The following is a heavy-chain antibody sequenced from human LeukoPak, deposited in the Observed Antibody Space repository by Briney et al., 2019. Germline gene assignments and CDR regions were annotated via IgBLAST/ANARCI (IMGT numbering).Heavy chain of an antibody. Sequence: GGSLRLSSAASGFTFSTYAMSWVRQTPGKGLEWVAAISGDNPGTYHANSVKGRFTISRDNSKNTLHLQMSGLRAEDTARYYCAKAPVGHCSGAFCYHFDSWGQGTLVTVSS. V-gene: IGHV3-23*01. CDR3: AKAPVGHCSGAFCYHFDS. J-gene: IGHJ4*02. CDR2: ISGDNPGT. D-gene: IGHD2-15*01. CDR1: GFTFSTYA.